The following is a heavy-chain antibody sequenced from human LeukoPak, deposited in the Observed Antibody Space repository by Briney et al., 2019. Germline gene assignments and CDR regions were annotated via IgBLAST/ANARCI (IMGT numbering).Heavy chain of an antibody. D-gene: IGHD1-1*01. CDR2: ISYDGNNK. Sequence: PGGSLRLSCAASGFTFSSYWMSWVRQAPGKGLEWVAVISYDGNNKYYADSVKGRFTISRDNSKNTLYLQMNSLRTEDTTMYYCARGTGTRVAPYYFDHWGQGTLVTVSS. J-gene: IGHJ4*02. V-gene: IGHV3-30-3*01. CDR3: ARGTGTRVAPYYFDH. CDR1: GFTFSSYW.